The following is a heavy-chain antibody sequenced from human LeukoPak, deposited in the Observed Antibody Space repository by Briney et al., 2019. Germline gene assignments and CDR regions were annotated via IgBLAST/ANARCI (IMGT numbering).Heavy chain of an antibody. CDR3: AREGTYFDY. CDR1: GDRVSSNSAA. V-gene: IGHV6-1*01. J-gene: IGHJ4*02. CDR2: TYYRSDWYS. D-gene: IGHD3/OR15-3a*01. Sequence: SQTLSLTCAISGDRVSSNSAAWNWIRQSPSRGLEWLGRTYYRSDWYSDYAVSVKSRVSITPDTAKNQFSLQLNSVTPEDTAIYYCAREGTYFDYWGQGTLVTVSS.